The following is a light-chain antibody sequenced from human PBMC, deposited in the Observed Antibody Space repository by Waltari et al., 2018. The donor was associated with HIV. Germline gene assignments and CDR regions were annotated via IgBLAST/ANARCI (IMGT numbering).Light chain of an antibody. V-gene: IGKV3-15*01. Sequence: ETVMTQSPSALSVSPGERVTLSCRASQNISTSLAWYKQKPGQSPRLLIYDASARATGVPARFSGSGSGTEFTLHISALQSEDLAVYFCQEYEKWPLTFGPGSKVNIK. CDR3: QEYEKWPLT. CDR2: DAS. CDR1: QNISTS. J-gene: IGKJ3*01.